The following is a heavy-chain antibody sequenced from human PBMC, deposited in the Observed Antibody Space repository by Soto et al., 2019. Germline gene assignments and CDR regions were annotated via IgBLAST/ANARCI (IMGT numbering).Heavy chain of an antibody. Sequence: PGGSLRFSCAASGFTFSSYAMHWVRQAPGKGLEWVAVISYDGSNKYYADSVKGRFTISRDNSKNTLYLQMNSLRAEDTAVYYCARAYEGDYFDYWGQGTLVTVSS. CDR3: ARAYEGDYFDY. J-gene: IGHJ4*02. CDR1: GFTFSSYA. V-gene: IGHV3-30-3*01. D-gene: IGHD3-16*01. CDR2: ISYDGSNK.